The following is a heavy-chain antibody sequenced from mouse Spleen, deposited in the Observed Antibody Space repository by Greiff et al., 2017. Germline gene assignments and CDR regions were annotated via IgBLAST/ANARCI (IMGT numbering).Heavy chain of an antibody. J-gene: IGHJ3*01. CDR2: IHPSDSDT. V-gene: IGHV1-74*01. D-gene: IGHD1-1*01. CDR1: GYTFTSYW. CDR3: ASSYYDQAWFAY. Sequence: QVQLQQPGAELVKPGASVKVSCKASGYTFTSYWMHWVKQRPGQGLEWIGRIHPSDSDTNYNQKFKGKATLTVDKSSSTAYMQLSSLTSEDSAVYYCASSYYDQAWFAYWGQGTLVTVSA.